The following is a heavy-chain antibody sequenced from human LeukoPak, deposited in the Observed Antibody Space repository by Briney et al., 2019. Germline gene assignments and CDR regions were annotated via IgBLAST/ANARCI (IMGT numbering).Heavy chain of an antibody. Sequence: KPGGSLRLSCAASGFSFSDYYMTWIRQAPGKGLEWISYISNSGLSIYYADSVEGRFTISRDNAQNSLYLQMHSVRAEDTAVYYCARRSWFDALDLWGQGTMVTVSS. CDR3: ARRSWFDALDL. CDR2: ISNSGLSI. CDR1: GFSFSDYY. V-gene: IGHV3-11*04. J-gene: IGHJ3*01. D-gene: IGHD3-9*01.